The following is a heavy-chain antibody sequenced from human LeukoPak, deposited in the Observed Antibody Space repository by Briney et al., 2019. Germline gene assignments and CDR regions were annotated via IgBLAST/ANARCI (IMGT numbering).Heavy chain of an antibody. CDR3: ARARYYYDSSGNSYYFDY. Sequence: SETLSLTCTVSGDSVSSFYWSWIRQPPGKGLEWIGSIYYSGSTYYNPSLKSRVTISVDTSKNQFSLKLSSVTAADTAVYCCARARYYYDSSGNSYYFDYWGQGTLVTVSS. CDR2: IYYSGST. J-gene: IGHJ4*02. V-gene: IGHV4-39*07. D-gene: IGHD3-22*01. CDR1: GDSVSSFY.